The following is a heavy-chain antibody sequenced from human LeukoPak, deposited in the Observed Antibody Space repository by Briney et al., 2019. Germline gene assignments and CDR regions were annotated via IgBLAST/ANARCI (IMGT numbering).Heavy chain of an antibody. Sequence: GGSLRLSCAASGFTFSTYAMSWVRQAPGKGLEWVSGISGSGGSTYYADSVKGRFTISRDNSKNTLYLQMNSLRAEDTAVYYCARDKATVIPYYFDYWGQGTLVTVSS. CDR3: ARDKATVIPYYFDY. J-gene: IGHJ4*02. CDR1: GFTFSTYA. CDR2: ISGSGGST. V-gene: IGHV3-23*01. D-gene: IGHD4-17*01.